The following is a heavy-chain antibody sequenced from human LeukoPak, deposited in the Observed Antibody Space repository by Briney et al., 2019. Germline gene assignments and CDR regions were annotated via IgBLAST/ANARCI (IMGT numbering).Heavy chain of an antibody. V-gene: IGHV4-4*07. D-gene: IGHD1-14*01. CDR3: ASEYRYYYYMDV. J-gene: IGHJ6*03. CDR2: IYTSGST. CDR1: GGSISSYY. Sequence: SETLSLTCTVSGGSISSYYWSWIRQPAGKGLEWIRRIYTSGSTNYNPSLKSRVTMSVDTSKNQFSLKLSSVTAADTAVYYCASEYRYYYYMDVWGKGTTVTVSS.